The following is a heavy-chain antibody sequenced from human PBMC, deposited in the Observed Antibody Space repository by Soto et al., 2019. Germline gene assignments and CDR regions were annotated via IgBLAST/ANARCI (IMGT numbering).Heavy chain of an antibody. CDR3: AHSWEITMVRGVIPKLYYYGMDV. CDR2: IYWDDDK. CDR1: GFSLSTSGVG. Sequence: QITLKESGPTLVKPTQTLTLTCTFSGFSLSTSGVGVGWIRQPPGKALEWLALIYWDDDKRYSPSLKSRLTITKDTSKNQVVLTMTNMDPVDTATYYCAHSWEITMVRGVIPKLYYYGMDVWGQGTTVTVSS. J-gene: IGHJ6*02. D-gene: IGHD3-10*01. V-gene: IGHV2-5*02.